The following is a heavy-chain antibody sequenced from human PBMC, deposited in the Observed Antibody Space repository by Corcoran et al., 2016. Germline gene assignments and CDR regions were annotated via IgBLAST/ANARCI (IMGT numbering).Heavy chain of an antibody. CDR1: GYTFTGYY. Sequence: QVQLVQSGAEVKKPGASVKVSCKASGYTFTGYYMHWVRQAPGQGLEWMGWINPNSGGTNYAQKFQGRVTMTRDTSINTAYMELNRLRSDDTAVYYCARGPLGYCSSTTCSSNWFDPWGEGTLVTVSS. V-gene: IGHV1-2*02. D-gene: IGHD2-2*01. CDR2: INPNSGGT. CDR3: ARGPLGYCSSTTCSSNWFDP. J-gene: IGHJ5*02.